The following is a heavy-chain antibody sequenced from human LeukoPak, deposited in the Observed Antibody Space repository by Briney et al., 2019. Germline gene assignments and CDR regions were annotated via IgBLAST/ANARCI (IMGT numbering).Heavy chain of an antibody. CDR1: GFTLRSNW. Sequence: GGSLRPSCAASGFTLRSNWMSWVRQAPGKGLEWVANIKQDGSHKNYADSVKGRFTISRDNAKNSLYLQMNSLRAEDTAVYYCARETPDSSGWDWGQGTLVTVSS. CDR2: IKQDGSHK. J-gene: IGHJ4*02. D-gene: IGHD6-19*01. CDR3: ARETPDSSGWD. V-gene: IGHV3-7*01.